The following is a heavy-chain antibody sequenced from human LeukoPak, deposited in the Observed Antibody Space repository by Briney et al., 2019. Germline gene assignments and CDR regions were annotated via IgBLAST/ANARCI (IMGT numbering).Heavy chain of an antibody. D-gene: IGHD3-3*01. Sequence: PGGSLRLSCAASGFTFSSYAMSWVRQAPGKGLEWVSAISGSGGSTYYADSVKGRFTISRDNSKNTLYLQMNSLRAEDTAVYYCAKVNDFWSGYPPFADYWGQGTLVTVSS. CDR1: GFTFSSYA. V-gene: IGHV3-23*01. CDR3: AKVNDFWSGYPPFADY. CDR2: ISGSGGST. J-gene: IGHJ4*02.